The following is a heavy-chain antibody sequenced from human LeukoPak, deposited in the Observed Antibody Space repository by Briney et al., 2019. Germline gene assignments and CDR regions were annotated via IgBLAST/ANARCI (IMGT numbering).Heavy chain of an antibody. CDR1: GFTFSSFG. CDR3: AQEGGPPNSGEYMGPIDY. CDR2: MSFDGSNK. D-gene: IGHD6-6*01. J-gene: IGHJ4*02. Sequence: GGSLRVSCAASGFTFSSFGMHWVRQAPGKGLEWMAVMSFDGSNKHYADSVKVRFPISRDNSKNTLYLQMNNLGAEDTAVYYCAQEGGPPNSGEYMGPIDYWGQGTLVTVSS. V-gene: IGHV3-30*18.